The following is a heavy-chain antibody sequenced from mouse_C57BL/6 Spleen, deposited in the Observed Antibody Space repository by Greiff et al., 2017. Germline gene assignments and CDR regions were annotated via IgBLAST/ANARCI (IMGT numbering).Heavy chain of an antibody. V-gene: IGHV1-72*01. D-gene: IGHD4-1*01. J-gene: IGHJ2*01. CDR3: ARRDWDFDY. Sequence: VQLQQPGASVKLSCKASGYTFTSYWMHWVKQRPGRGLEWLGRIDPNSGGTKYNEKFKSKATLTVDKPSSTAYMQLSSLTSEDSAVYYCARRDWDFDYWGQGTTLTVSS. CDR2: IDPNSGGT. CDR1: GYTFTSYW.